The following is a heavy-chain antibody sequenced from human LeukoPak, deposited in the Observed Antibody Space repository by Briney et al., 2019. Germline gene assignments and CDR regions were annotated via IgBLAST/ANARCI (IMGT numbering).Heavy chain of an antibody. J-gene: IGHJ1*01. V-gene: IGHV1-2*02. D-gene: IGHD3-16*02. CDR3: ARSPYYDNVWGSYRSENAEYFQY. Sequence: ASVTVSCKASGYTFTGYYMHWVRQAPGQGLEWMGWISPNSGGTNYAQKFRGRVTMTRDTSISTAYMELSRLRSDDTAVYYCARSPYYDNVWGSYRSENAEYFQYWGQGTLVTVSS. CDR1: GYTFTGYY. CDR2: ISPNSGGT.